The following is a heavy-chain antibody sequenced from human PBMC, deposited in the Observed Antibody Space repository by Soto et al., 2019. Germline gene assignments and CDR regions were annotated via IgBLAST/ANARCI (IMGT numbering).Heavy chain of an antibody. CDR1: GGSISSSSYF. D-gene: IGHD6-19*01. CDR2: IYYSGST. CDR3: ARHPIYTTGWQIDY. J-gene: IGHJ4*02. Sequence: SETLSLTCTVSGGSISSSSYFWGWIRQPPGKGLEWIGRIYYSGSTYYNASLKSRVTISVDTSKNQFSLKLSSVTAADTAVYYCARHPIYTTGWQIDYWAQGTLVTVSS. V-gene: IGHV4-39*01.